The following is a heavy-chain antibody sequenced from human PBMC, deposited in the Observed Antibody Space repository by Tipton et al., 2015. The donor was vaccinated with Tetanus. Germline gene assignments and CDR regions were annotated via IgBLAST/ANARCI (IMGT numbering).Heavy chain of an antibody. Sequence: SGFTFNGYGMHWVRQAPGKGLEWLALVWYDGSKQYYADSVKGRFTISRDNSKNTVDLQMNNLRDEDTAVYYCARDWEGGYGMDVWGQGTTVTVSS. D-gene: IGHD1-26*01. J-gene: IGHJ6*02. CDR1: GFTFNGYG. V-gene: IGHV3-33*01. CDR3: ARDWEGGYGMDV. CDR2: VWYDGSKQ.